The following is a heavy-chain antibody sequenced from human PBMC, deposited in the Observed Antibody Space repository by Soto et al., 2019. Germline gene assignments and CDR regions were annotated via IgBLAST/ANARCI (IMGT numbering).Heavy chain of an antibody. V-gene: IGHV4-59*01. J-gene: IGHJ4*02. CDR2: IYYSGRT. CDR3: ARQDYYDSSGYSEYYFDY. Sequence: PSETLSLHCTASGGSNSSYYWRWIRQPPGKGLEWIGYIYYSGRTNYNPSLKSRVTISVDTSKDQFSLKLSSVTAADTAVYYCARQDYYDSSGYSEYYFDYWRQGTLVTVSS. CDR1: GGSNSSYY. D-gene: IGHD3-22*01.